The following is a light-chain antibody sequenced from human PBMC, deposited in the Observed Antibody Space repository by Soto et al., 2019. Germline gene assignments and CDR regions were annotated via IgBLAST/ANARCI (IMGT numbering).Light chain of an antibody. CDR3: QSYDSSLRYV. CDR2: GNS. V-gene: IGLV1-40*01. Sequence: QSALTQPPSVSGAPGQRVTISCTGSSSNIGAGYDVHWYQQLPGTAPKLLIYGNSNRPSGVPDRFSGSKSGTSASLAITGLQAEDEADYYCQSYDSSLRYVFGTGTKVTV. CDR1: SSNIGAGYD. J-gene: IGLJ1*01.